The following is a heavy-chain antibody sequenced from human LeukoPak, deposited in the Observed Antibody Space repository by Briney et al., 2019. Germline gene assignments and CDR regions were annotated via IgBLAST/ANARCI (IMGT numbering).Heavy chain of an antibody. Sequence: AGSLRLSCAGSGFTFSTSAMNWVRQVPGKGLEWVSSIDYDGSHIYYSGSVKGRFSISRDNARDSVYLQMDSLRTEDTAVYYCARDPERYLRTGHYDYWGQGSLAIVTS. CDR3: ARDPERYLRTGHYDY. J-gene: IGHJ4*02. CDR1: GFTFSTSA. D-gene: IGHD3-10*02. V-gene: IGHV3-21*01. CDR2: IDYDGSHI.